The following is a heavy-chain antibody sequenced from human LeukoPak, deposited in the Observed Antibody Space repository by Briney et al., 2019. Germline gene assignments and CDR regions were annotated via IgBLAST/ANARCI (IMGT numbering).Heavy chain of an antibody. Sequence: GGSLRLSCAASGFTFSSYGMSWVRQAPGKGLEWVSAISSSGSTIYYADSVKGRFTISRDNAKNSLYLQMNSLRAEDTAVYYCARAPPYYYGSGSSAHFDYWGQGTLVTVSS. D-gene: IGHD3-10*01. J-gene: IGHJ4*02. CDR3: ARAPPYYYGSGSSAHFDY. V-gene: IGHV3-48*04. CDR1: GFTFSSYG. CDR2: ISSSGSTI.